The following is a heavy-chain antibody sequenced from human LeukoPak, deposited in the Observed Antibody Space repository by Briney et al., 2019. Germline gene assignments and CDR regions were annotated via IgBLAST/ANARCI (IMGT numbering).Heavy chain of an antibody. CDR3: ARWVTADRGKKDAFDI. D-gene: IGHD2-21*02. CDR2: IYPGDSDT. Sequence: GESLKISCTASGYSFTTYWIGWVRQMPGKGLDWMGIIYPGDSDTRYSPSFQGQVTISADKSISTAYLQWSSLKASDTAIYHCARWVTADRGKKDAFDIWGQGTMVTVSS. J-gene: IGHJ3*02. CDR1: GYSFTTYW. V-gene: IGHV5-51*01.